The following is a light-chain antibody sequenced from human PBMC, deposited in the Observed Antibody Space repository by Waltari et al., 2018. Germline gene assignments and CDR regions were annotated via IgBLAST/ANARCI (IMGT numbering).Light chain of an antibody. CDR3: QQHGSFPRT. V-gene: IGKV3-20*01. CDR1: QNVINNY. CDR2: ATS. J-gene: IGKJ1*01. Sequence: EMVLMQSPGTLSLSPGERATLSCRTSQNVINNYLAWFQQKPGKVPSLLIYATSHRATGIPDRFSGSGSGTDFTLTISRLEPEDFAVYYCQQHGSFPRTFGQGTKVEI.